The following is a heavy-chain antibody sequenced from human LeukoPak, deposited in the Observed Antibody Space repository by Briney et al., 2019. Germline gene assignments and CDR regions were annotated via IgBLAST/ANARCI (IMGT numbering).Heavy chain of an antibody. Sequence: GGSLRLSCAASGFTFSSYSMNWVRQAPGKGLEWVSSISSSSSYIYYADSVKGRFTISRDNAKNSLYLQMNSLRAEDTAVYYCARSPGYSYGFELVGVHTIDYWGQGTLVTVSS. J-gene: IGHJ4*02. CDR3: ARSPGYSYGFELVGVHTIDY. V-gene: IGHV3-21*01. CDR1: GFTFSSYS. D-gene: IGHD5-18*01. CDR2: ISSSSSYI.